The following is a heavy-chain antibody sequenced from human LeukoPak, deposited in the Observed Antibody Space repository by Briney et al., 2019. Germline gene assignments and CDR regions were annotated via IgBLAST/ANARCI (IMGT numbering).Heavy chain of an antibody. J-gene: IGHJ4*01. CDR3: ARTRLDAEITIVRGETYYFDS. V-gene: IGHV4-34*01. Sequence: SETLSLTCAVYGGSFSGYYWSWIRQPPGKGLEWIGEINHSGSTNYNPSLKSRVTISVDTSKNQFSLKLSSVTAADTAVYYCARTRLDAEITIVRGETYYFDSCGHGTLVT. CDR1: GGSFSGYY. D-gene: IGHD3-10*01. CDR2: INHSGST.